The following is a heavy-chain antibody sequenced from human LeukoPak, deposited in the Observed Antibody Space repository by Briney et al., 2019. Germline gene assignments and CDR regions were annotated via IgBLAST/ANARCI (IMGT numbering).Heavy chain of an antibody. CDR2: IWSDGSNK. J-gene: IGHJ4*02. D-gene: IGHD4-23*01. V-gene: IGHV3-30*02. CDR3: ARDKGKNYFDY. CDR1: GFTVNSKY. Sequence: PGGSLRLSCAASGFTVNSKYMSWVRQAPGKGLEGVTFIWSDGSNKYYADSVKGRFTISRDNSKNTVYLQMDSLRAEDTAVYYCARDKGKNYFDYWGQGTLVTVSS.